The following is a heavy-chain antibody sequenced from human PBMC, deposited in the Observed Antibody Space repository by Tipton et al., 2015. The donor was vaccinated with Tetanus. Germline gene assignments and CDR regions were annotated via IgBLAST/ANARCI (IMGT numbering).Heavy chain of an antibody. V-gene: IGHV3-30*03. D-gene: IGHD6-13*01. Sequence: QVQLVQSGGGVVQPGRSLRLSCAASGFTFSNSGMHWVRQAPGKGLEWVAIISYDGNYQSYAESVKGRFTISRDNSKSTLFLQMNGLSAEDRAVYSCIYAISWSAFDCGGQGSLVTVSS. CDR2: ISYDGNYQ. CDR1: GFTFSNSG. CDR3: IYAISWSAFDC. J-gene: IGHJ4*02.